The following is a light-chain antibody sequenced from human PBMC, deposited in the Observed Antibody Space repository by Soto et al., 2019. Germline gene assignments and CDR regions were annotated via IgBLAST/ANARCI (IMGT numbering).Light chain of an antibody. J-gene: IGKJ1*01. Sequence: EMVMTQSPGTLSLSPGERATLSCRASETISNKYVAWYQQRPGQAPRLLILLAANRADGVPYSFRGSASGVDFTLTICRLEPEDFAVYGCQQYGSSTWTFGQGTKVDIK. CDR1: ETISNKY. CDR2: LAA. V-gene: IGKV3-20*01. CDR3: QQYGSSTWT.